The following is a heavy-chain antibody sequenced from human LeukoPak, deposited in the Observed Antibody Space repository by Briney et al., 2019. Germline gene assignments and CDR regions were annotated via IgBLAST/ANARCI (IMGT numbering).Heavy chain of an antibody. CDR3: ARDTRDDSSGYYSKRYYYYYMDV. CDR1: GDTFTSYA. V-gene: IGHV1-69*05. J-gene: IGHJ6*03. CDR2: IIPFFGKA. Sequence: SVKVSCKASGDTFTSYAISWVRQAPGQGLEWMGGIIPFFGKANYAQKFQGRVTITTDASTSTAYMELSSLRSEDTAVYYCARDTRDDSSGYYSKRYYYYYMDVWGKGNTVTVSS. D-gene: IGHD3-22*01.